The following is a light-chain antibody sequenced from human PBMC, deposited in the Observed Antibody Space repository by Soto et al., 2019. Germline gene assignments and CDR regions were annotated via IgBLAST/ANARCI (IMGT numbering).Light chain of an antibody. Sequence: EIVMTQSPATLSVSPGERATLSCRASQNILSNLAWYQQEPGQAPRLLIYGASTRATGIPARFSGSGSGTEFTLTISSLQSEDFEIYYCQQYNNWPITVGQGTRLEIK. V-gene: IGKV3-15*01. J-gene: IGKJ5*01. CDR1: QNILSN. CDR2: GAS. CDR3: QQYNNWPIT.